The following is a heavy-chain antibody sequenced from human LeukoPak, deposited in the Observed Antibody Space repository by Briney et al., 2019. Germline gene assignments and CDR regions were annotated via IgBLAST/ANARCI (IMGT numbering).Heavy chain of an antibody. D-gene: IGHD6-13*01. J-gene: IGHJ6*03. CDR2: IKPDGSEN. CDR1: GFTFSSYW. Sequence: GGSLTLSCAASGFTFSSYWMSWVRPAPRNGMDWVANIKPDGSENYYVDSVKGRFTISRDNAKNSLYLQMNSLRAEDTAVYYCARDISWYDFHYYYYYYMDVWGKGTTVTGSS. V-gene: IGHV3-7*01. CDR3: ARDISWYDFHYYYYYYMDV.